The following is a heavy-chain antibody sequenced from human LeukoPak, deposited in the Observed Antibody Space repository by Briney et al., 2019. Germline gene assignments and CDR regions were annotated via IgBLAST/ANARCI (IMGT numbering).Heavy chain of an antibody. D-gene: IGHD6-19*01. CDR3: ARSHGYVSSGRSYYFDY. V-gene: IGHV3-48*03. CDR2: ITSSTTTI. CDR1: GFTFSSYE. Sequence: GRSLRLSCVASGFTFSSYEMNWVRQAPGKGLEWVSYITSSTTTIYYADSVKGRFTISRDNAKNLLYLQMNSLRAEDTAVYYCARSHGYVSSGRSYYFDYWGQGTLVTVSS. J-gene: IGHJ4*02.